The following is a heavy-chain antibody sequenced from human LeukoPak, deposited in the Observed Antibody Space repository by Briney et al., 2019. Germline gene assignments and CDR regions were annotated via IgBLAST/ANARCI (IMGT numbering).Heavy chain of an antibody. Sequence: GASVKVSCKASGYTFTSYAMHWVRQTPGQRLEWMGWINAGNGNTKYSQKFQGRVTITRDTSASTAYMELSSLRSEDTVVYYCARLTGTTGWFDPWGQGTLVTVSS. D-gene: IGHD1-20*01. CDR3: ARLTGTTGWFDP. V-gene: IGHV1-3*01. J-gene: IGHJ5*02. CDR2: INAGNGNT. CDR1: GYTFTSYA.